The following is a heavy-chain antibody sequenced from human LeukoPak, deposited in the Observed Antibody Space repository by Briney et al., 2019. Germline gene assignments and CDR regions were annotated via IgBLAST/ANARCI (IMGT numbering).Heavy chain of an antibody. V-gene: IGHV6-1*01. CDR1: GDSVSRSGVA. CDR2: TQYRSKWYN. D-gene: IGHD3-3*01. Sequence: PSQTLSLTCAISGDSVSRSGVAWHWIRQSPSRGLEWLGRTQYRSKWYNDYAVSVRSRMTINTDTSKNHFSLQLTSVTPEDTAVYYCARQSGWFGSWGQGTLLTVSS. J-gene: IGHJ5*01. CDR3: ARQSGWFGS.